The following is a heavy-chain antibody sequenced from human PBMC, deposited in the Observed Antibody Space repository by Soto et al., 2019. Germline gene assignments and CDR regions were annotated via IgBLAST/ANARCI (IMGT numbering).Heavy chain of an antibody. V-gene: IGHV5-51*01. J-gene: IGHJ6*03. Sequence: PGNALKITCVHPGYDFSTNWFGWVRQLPGKGLEWVGIMYPGDSDTRYNPSLQGHDTLSADVTVSTAFLQWRSLKTSDTGRYFGARFPLDCTKTRCYYSFDWANGTPFTV. CDR3: ARFPLDCTKTRCYYSFD. CDR2: MYPGDSDT. CDR1: GYDFSTNW. D-gene: IGHD2-8*01.